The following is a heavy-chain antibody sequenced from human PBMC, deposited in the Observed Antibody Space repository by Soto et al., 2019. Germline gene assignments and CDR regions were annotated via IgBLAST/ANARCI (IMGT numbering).Heavy chain of an antibody. CDR3: ARDTVVPSAVDYYYGMDV. J-gene: IGHJ6*02. Sequence: PSETLSLTCTVSGGSISSSSYYWGWIRQPPGKGLEWIGSIYYSGSTYYNPSLKSRVTISVVTSKNQFSLKLSSVTAADTAVYYCARDTVVPSAVDYYYGMDVWGQGTTVTVSS. CDR2: IYYSGST. CDR1: GGSISSSSYY. D-gene: IGHD2-2*01. V-gene: IGHV4-39*02.